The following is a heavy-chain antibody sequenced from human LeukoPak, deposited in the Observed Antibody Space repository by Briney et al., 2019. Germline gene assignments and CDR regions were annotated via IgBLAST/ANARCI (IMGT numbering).Heavy chain of an antibody. CDR1: GYSFSDYY. D-gene: IGHD5-12*01. CDR3: TREARAGNWFDP. J-gene: IGHJ5*02. CDR2: ISPDSGGT. V-gene: IGHV1-2*02. Sequence: ASVKVSCKASGYSFSDYYIHWLRQAPGQGLEWMGWISPDSGGTNYAQRFQGRVTMTRDTSITTVYMELSRLRSDDTAVFYCTREARAGNWFDPWGQGTPVIVSS.